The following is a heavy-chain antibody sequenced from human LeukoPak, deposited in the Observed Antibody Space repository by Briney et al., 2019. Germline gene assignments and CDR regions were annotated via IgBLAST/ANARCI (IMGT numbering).Heavy chain of an antibody. CDR2: TYYSGST. CDR1: GGSLSSSRYY. D-gene: IGHD6-19*01. Sequence: SETLSLTCTVSGGSLSSSRYYWGWLRQPPGKGLEGVGSTYYSGSTYYNASLKSRGTISVDTSKNQFSLKLNSVTAADTAVYFCARQVVAVAGTGYFDYWGQGTLVTVSS. CDR3: ARQVVAVAGTGYFDY. J-gene: IGHJ4*02. V-gene: IGHV4-39*01.